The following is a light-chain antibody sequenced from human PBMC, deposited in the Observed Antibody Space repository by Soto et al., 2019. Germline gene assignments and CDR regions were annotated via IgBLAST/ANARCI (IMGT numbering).Light chain of an antibody. Sequence: AILMTQSPSSLSASTGGRVTITCRASQGISSYLAWYQQKPGKAPKLLIYGASTLQSGVPSRFSGSGSGTEFTLTINNLQPDDFATYYCQQYNTYWTFGQGTKVDIK. J-gene: IGKJ1*01. CDR2: GAS. CDR3: QQYNTYWT. V-gene: IGKV1-8*01. CDR1: QGISSY.